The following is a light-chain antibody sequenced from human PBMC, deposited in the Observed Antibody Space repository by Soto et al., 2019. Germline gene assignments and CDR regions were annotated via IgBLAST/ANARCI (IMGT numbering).Light chain of an antibody. CDR2: EVS. V-gene: IGLV2-14*02. Sequence: QSVLTQPASVSGSPGQSITISCTGTSSDVGNYNLVSWYQHHPGKAPRLIIFEVSNRPSGVSNRFSGSKSGNTASLTISGLQAEDEADYYCSSYTSSSTRVFGGGTKLTVL. CDR1: SSDVGNYNL. CDR3: SSYTSSSTRV. J-gene: IGLJ3*02.